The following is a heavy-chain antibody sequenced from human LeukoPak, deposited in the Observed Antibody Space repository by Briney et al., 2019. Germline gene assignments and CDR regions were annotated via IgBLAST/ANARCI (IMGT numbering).Heavy chain of an antibody. CDR2: ISSSGSTI. J-gene: IGHJ4*02. V-gene: IGHV3-11*01. CDR1: GFTFSDYY. D-gene: IGHD3-3*01. Sequence: GGSLRLSCAASGFTFSDYYMSWIRQAPGKGLEWVSYISSSGSTIYYADSVKGRFTISRDNAKNSLYLQMNSLRAEDTAVYYCSRLFGPCIFGVVIILCRRMYDFDYWGQGTLVTVSS. CDR3: SRLFGPCIFGVVIILCRRMYDFDY.